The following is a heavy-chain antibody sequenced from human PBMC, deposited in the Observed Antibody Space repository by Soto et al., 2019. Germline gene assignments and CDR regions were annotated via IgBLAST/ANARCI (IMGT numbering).Heavy chain of an antibody. D-gene: IGHD1-26*01. J-gene: IGHJ4*02. Sequence: GGSLRLSCAASGFTFSSYAMSWVRQAPGKGLEWVSAISSTADGTDYADSVKGRFTISRDNYRNTLYLQMNSLRAEDTAVYYCAQAISRERQIDYWGQGTLVTVSS. CDR1: GFTFSSYA. CDR2: ISSTADGT. CDR3: AQAISRERQIDY. V-gene: IGHV3-23*01.